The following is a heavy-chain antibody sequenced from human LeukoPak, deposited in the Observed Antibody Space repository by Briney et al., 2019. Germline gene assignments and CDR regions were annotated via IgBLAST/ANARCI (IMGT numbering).Heavy chain of an antibody. CDR1: GGSISSYY. CDR3: ARRQKQGTYYYGMDV. D-gene: IGHD3-10*01. V-gene: IGHV4-59*08. Sequence: SETLSLTCTVSGGSISSYYWSWIRQPPGKGLEWIGYIYYSGSTNYNPSLKSRVTISVDTSKNQFSLKLSSVTAADTAVYYCARRQKQGTYYYGMDVWGQGTTATVSS. CDR2: IYYSGST. J-gene: IGHJ6*02.